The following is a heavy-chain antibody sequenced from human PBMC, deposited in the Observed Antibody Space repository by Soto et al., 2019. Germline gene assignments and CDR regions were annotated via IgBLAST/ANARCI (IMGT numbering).Heavy chain of an antibody. CDR1: GFTFGDSY. J-gene: IGHJ3*02. Sequence: GGSLRLSCAGSGFTFGDSYMSWIRQAPGKGLEWLSYISPGSRYPAYADSVKGRFTISRDNAKNSLYLQMNSLRAEDTAVYYCAREYDAFDIWGQGTMVTVSS. CDR3: AREYDAFDI. CDR2: ISPGSRYP. V-gene: IGHV3-11*06.